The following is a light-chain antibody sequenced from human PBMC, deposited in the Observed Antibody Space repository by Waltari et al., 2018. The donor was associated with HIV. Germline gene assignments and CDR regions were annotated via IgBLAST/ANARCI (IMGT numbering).Light chain of an antibody. CDR2: EVS. Sequence: QSALTQPASVSGSPGQSLTIPCTGTSSDVGGYNYFSWYQQHPGKAPKLMIYEVSNRPSGVSNRFSGSKSGNTASLTISGLQAEDEADYYCSSYTSSSTWVFGGGTKLTVL. V-gene: IGLV2-14*01. CDR3: SSYTSSSTWV. J-gene: IGLJ3*02. CDR1: SSDVGGYNY.